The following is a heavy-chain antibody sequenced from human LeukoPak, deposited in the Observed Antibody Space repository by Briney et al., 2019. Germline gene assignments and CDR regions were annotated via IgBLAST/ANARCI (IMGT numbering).Heavy chain of an antibody. D-gene: IGHD7-27*01. V-gene: IGHV1-18*01. CDR3: ASTHPEGPLGASDI. CDR2: VSAYNSMT. Sequence: ASVKVSCKASGFTFTSHGIRWGRQAPGHEVEWVGWVSAYNSMTEYAQKFQGRVTITTDESTSPAYMELSSLRSEDTAVYYCASTHPEGPLGASDIWGQGTMVTVSS. CDR1: GFTFTSHG. J-gene: IGHJ3*02.